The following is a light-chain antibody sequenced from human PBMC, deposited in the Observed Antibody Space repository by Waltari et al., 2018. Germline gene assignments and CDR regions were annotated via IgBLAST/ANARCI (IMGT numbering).Light chain of an antibody. CDR3: QHHVRLPAT. J-gene: IGKJ1*01. CDR2: GAS. Sequence: IVQTQSPGTLSLSPGGRDTLSCRASQNIGNYLSWYQQKPGQAPRLLIYGASSRAAGIPDRFSGSGSGADFSLTISRLEPEDCAVYYCQHHVRLPATFGQGTKV. V-gene: IGKV3-20*01. CDR1: QNIGNY.